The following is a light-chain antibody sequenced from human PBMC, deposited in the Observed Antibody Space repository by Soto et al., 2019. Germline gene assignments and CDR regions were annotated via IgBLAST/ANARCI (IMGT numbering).Light chain of an antibody. Sequence: DIQMTQSPSSLSASVGDRVTITCRASQYISSYVNWYQKKPGKAPRFLIYGASDLQRGVPSRFSGSGSGTDFTLTINSLQPEDFATYYCQQSYSRPLTLGPGTKVEIK. J-gene: IGKJ3*01. CDR2: GAS. V-gene: IGKV1-39*01. CDR1: QYISSY. CDR3: QQSYSRPLT.